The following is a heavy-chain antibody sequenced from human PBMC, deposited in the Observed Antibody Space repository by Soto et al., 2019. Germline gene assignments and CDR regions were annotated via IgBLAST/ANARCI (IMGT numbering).Heavy chain of an antibody. J-gene: IGHJ6*02. CDR3: ARSQGSSTSLAIYYYYFYGMDV. CDR2: IIPISGTA. V-gene: IGHV1-69*01. CDR1: GGTFSSYA. D-gene: IGHD2-2*01. Sequence: QVQLVQSGAEVKKPGSSVKVSCKDSGGTFSSYAISWVRQAPGQGLEWMGGIIPISGTANYAQKFQGRVTITADESTSTAAMDLSRLRSEDTAVYYCARSQGSSTSLAIYYYYFYGMDVWGQGTTVTVSS.